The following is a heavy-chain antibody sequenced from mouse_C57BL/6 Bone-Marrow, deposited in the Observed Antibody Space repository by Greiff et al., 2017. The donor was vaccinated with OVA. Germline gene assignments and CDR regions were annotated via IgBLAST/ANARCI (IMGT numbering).Heavy chain of an antibody. J-gene: IGHJ1*03. CDR1: GYTFTSYW. D-gene: IGHD1-1*01. Sequence: QVQLQQPGAELVKPGASVKLSCKASGYTFTSYWMHWVKQRPGQGLEWIGMIHPNSGSTNYNEQFKSKATLTVDKSSSTAYMQISSVTSEDAAVYYCARDHYDDYVSSYVYCDVWGTGTTVTVSS. CDR3: ARDHYDDYVSSYVYCDV. V-gene: IGHV1-64*01. CDR2: IHPNSGST.